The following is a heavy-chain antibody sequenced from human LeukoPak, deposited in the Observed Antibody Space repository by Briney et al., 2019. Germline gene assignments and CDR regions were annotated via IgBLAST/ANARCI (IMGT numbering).Heavy chain of an antibody. CDR3: ATYDSSGYFFDY. J-gene: IGHJ4*02. V-gene: IGHV4-59*01. CDR1: GFTFSSYA. D-gene: IGHD3-22*01. CDR2: IYYSGST. Sequence: PGGSLRLSCAASGFTFSSYAMSWIRQPPGKGLEWIGYIYYSGSTNYNPSLKSRVTISVDTSKNQFSLKLSSVTAADTAVYYCATYDSSGYFFDYWGQGTLVTVSS.